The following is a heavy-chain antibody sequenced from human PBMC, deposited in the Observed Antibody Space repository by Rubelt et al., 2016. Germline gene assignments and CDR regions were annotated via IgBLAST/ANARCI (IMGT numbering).Heavy chain of an antibody. CDR3: ARDLWLGENRFFDY. D-gene: IGHD3-10*01. CDR2: ISSSSSTK. Sequence: EVRLLESGGGLVQTGGSLRLSCTASGFTFSNYGMNWVRQAPGKGLEWVSYISSSSSTKSYADSVKGRFSISRDNAKNSLYLQMNSLTAEDTAGYYCARDLWLGENRFFDYWGQGTLVTVSS. V-gene: IGHV3-48*01. J-gene: IGHJ4*02. CDR1: GFTFSNYG.